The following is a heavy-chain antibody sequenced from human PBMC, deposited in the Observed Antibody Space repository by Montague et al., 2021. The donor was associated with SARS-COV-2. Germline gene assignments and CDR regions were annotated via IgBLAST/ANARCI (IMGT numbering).Heavy chain of an antibody. D-gene: IGHD3-22*01. CDR1: GGSLSTYY. Sequence: SETLSPTCTVSGGSLSTYYWTWIRQPPGKGLEWIGYISYSGGANYNPSLESRVTISSDTSKNQFSLNMRSVTAADTVVYYCARAGHAYDRSGYWNFFDSWGQGTLVTVSS. CDR2: ISYSGGA. J-gene: IGHJ4*02. CDR3: ARAGHAYDRSGYWNFFDS. V-gene: IGHV4-59*01.